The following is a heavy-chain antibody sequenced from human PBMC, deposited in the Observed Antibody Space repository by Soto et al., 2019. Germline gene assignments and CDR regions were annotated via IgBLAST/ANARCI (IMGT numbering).Heavy chain of an antibody. CDR3: AIGGTVRGVITWFDP. D-gene: IGHD3-10*01. Sequence: QVQLVQSGAEVKKPGASVKVSCKASGYTFTSYAMHWVRQAPGQRLEWMGWINAGNGNTKYSQKFQGRVTITRDTSASTAYMELSSLRSEDTAVYYCAIGGTVRGVITWFDPWGQGTLVTVSS. CDR1: GYTFTSYA. V-gene: IGHV1-3*01. CDR2: INAGNGNT. J-gene: IGHJ5*02.